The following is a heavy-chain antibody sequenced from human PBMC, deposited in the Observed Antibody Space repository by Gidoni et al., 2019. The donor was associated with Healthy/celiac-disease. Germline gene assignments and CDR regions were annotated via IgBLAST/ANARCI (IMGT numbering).Heavy chain of an antibody. Sequence: QVQLVESGGGVVQPGRSLRLSCAASGFTFSSYAMHWVRQAPGKGLEWVAVISYDGSNKYYADSVKGRFTISRDNSKNTLYLQMNSLRAEDTAVYYCASPRGVIVPNWFDPWGQGTLVTVSS. CDR2: ISYDGSNK. D-gene: IGHD3-16*02. CDR1: GFTFSSYA. CDR3: ASPRGVIVPNWFDP. V-gene: IGHV3-30-3*01. J-gene: IGHJ5*02.